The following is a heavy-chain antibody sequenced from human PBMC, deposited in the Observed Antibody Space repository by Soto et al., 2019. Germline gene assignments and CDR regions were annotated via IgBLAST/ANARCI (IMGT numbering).Heavy chain of an antibody. CDR3: ARGRRYYDSSGYYYINWFDP. Sequence: SEALSLTCAVYGGSFSGYYWSWIRQPPGKGLEWIGEINHSGSTNYSSSLKSRVTISVDTSKNQFSVKLSSVTAADTAVYYCARGRRYYDSSGYYYINWFDPWGQGPLVT. CDR2: INHSGST. V-gene: IGHV4-34*01. D-gene: IGHD3-22*01. CDR1: GGSFSGYY. J-gene: IGHJ5*02.